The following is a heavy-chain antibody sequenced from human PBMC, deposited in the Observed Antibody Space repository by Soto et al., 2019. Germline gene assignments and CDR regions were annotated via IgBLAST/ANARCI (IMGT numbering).Heavy chain of an antibody. CDR3: ASRYCSSTSCYAGGHWFDP. D-gene: IGHD2-2*01. CDR1: GYTFTSYD. CDR2: MNPNSGNT. J-gene: IGHJ5*02. Sequence: ASVKVSCKASGYTFTSYDINWVRQATGQGLEWMGWMNPNSGNTGYAQKFQGRVTMTRNTSISTAYMELSSVTAADTAVYYCASRYCSSTSCYAGGHWFDPWGQGTLVTVSS. V-gene: IGHV1-8*01.